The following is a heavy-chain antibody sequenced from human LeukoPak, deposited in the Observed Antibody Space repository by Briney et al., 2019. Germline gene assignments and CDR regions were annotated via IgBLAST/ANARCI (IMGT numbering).Heavy chain of an antibody. J-gene: IGHJ5*02. Sequence: ASVKVSCKASGYTFTSYYMHWVRQAPGQGLEWMGIINPSGGSTSYAQKFQGRVTMTRDPSITTVYMDMAWLTSDDTAIYFCARADFIDAGPYLIGPWGQGTLVTVSS. CDR1: GYTFTSYY. D-gene: IGHD3-3*01. CDR2: INPSGGST. CDR3: ARADFIDAGPYLIGP. V-gene: IGHV1-46*01.